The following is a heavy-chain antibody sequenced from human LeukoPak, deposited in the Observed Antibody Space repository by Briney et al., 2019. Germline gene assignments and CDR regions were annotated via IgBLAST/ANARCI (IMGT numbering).Heavy chain of an antibody. CDR2: INPSGGST. Sequence: ASVKVSCKASGYTFTSYYIHWVRQAPGQGLEWMGMINPSGGSTTYAQKFQGRVTMTRDTSTTTVYMELSSLSSEDTAVYYCARGPPVLWFGESRFDPWGQGTLVTVSS. J-gene: IGHJ5*02. V-gene: IGHV1-46*01. D-gene: IGHD3-10*01. CDR1: GYTFTSYY. CDR3: ARGPPVLWFGESRFDP.